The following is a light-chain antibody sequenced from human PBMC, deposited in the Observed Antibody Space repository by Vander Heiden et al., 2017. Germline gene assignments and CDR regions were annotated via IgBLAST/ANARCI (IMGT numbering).Light chain of an antibody. V-gene: IGLV1-40*01. CDR3: QSYDSRLTGHVV. Sequence: QSVLPQPPPVPGPPGQRAPISCTGSSSNIGAGYDVHWYQQLPGAAPKLLINGNTNRPSGVPDRFSGSKSGTSASLAITGLQAEDEADYYCQSYDSRLTGHVVFGGGTKLTVL. J-gene: IGLJ2*01. CDR2: GNT. CDR1: SSNIGAGYD.